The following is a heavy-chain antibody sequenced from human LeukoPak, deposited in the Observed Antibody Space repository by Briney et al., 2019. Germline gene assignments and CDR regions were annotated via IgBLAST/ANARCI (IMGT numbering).Heavy chain of an antibody. Sequence: GGSLRLSCAASGCTFSDHYMDWVRQAPGKGLEWVGRTRNKANSYTTEYAASVKGRFTIPRDDSKNSLYLQMNSLKTEDTAVYYCARDYGGYWGQGTLVTVSS. V-gene: IGHV3-72*01. D-gene: IGHD3-10*01. J-gene: IGHJ4*02. CDR2: TRNKANSYTT. CDR3: ARDYGGY. CDR1: GCTFSDHY.